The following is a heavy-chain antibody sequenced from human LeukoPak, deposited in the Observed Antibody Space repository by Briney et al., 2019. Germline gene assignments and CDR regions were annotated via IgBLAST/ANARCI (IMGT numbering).Heavy chain of an antibody. Sequence: PSETLSLTCAVYGGSFSGYYWSWIRQPPGKGLEWIGEINHSGSTNYNPSLKSRVTISVDTSKNQVSLKLSSVTAADTAIYYCARATAWIDAFDFWGQGTMVTVSS. V-gene: IGHV4-34*01. D-gene: IGHD5-12*01. CDR2: INHSGST. CDR1: GGSFSGYY. J-gene: IGHJ3*01. CDR3: ARATAWIDAFDF.